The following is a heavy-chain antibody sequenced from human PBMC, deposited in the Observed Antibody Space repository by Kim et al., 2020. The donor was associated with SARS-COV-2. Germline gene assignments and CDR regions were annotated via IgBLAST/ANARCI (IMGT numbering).Heavy chain of an antibody. CDR2: INYSGNT. Sequence: SETLSLTCTVSGDSISRSSNYWGWIRQPPGKALEWIGSINYSGNTYYNTSLKSRVTISVDTSKNQFSLKMRSVTAADTAVYYCARLVSENSAGEYWGEGT. CDR1: GDSISRSSNY. CDR3: ARLVSENSAGEY. J-gene: IGHJ4*02. V-gene: IGHV4-39*01.